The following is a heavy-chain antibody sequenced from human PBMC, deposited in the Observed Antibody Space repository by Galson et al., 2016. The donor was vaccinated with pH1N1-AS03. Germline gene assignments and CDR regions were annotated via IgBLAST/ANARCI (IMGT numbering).Heavy chain of an antibody. J-gene: IGHJ5*02. CDR2: IYHAANT. D-gene: IGHD2-15*01. CDR1: GLSISSGSY. Sequence: SETLSLTCTVSGLSISSGSYWGWIRQSPGKGLEWIGNIYHAANTYYNPSFKTRVTMSVDTSKSQFSLSLRSVTAADTAMYYCERVLGYCSGKQCFVHFDPWGQGIRVTVAS. V-gene: IGHV4-38-2*02. CDR3: ERVLGYCSGKQCFVHFDP.